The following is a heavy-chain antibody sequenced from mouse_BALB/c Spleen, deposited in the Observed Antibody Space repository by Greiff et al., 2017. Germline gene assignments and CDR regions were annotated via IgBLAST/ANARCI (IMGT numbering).Heavy chain of an antibody. CDR1: GYTFSSYW. J-gene: IGHJ4*01. CDR3: ARRRLRYAMDY. CDR2: ILPGSGST. D-gene: IGHD1-2*01. V-gene: IGHV1-9*01. Sequence: QVQLKQSGAELMKPGASVKISCKATGYTFSSYWIEWVKQRPGHGLEWIGEILPGSGSTNYNGKFKGKATFTADTSSNTAYMQLSSLTSEDSAVYYCARRRLRYAMDYWGQGTSVTVSS.